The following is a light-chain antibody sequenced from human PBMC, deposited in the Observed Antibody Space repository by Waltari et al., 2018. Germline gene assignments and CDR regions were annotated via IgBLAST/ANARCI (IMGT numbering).Light chain of an antibody. V-gene: IGKV4-1*01. Sequence: DIVMTQSPDSLAVSLGERATINFKSSQSVLYRSNNKRSVAWYQQKPGQSPKLLIYWSSTRESGVPDRFSGGGSGTDFTLTISSLQADDVAIYYCQQYYSLPTFGGGTKVEI. CDR2: WSS. CDR1: QSVLYRSNNKRS. J-gene: IGKJ4*01. CDR3: QQYYSLPT.